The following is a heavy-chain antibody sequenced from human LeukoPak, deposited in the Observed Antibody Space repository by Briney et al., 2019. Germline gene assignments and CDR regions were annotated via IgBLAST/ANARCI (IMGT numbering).Heavy chain of an antibody. D-gene: IGHD2-15*01. V-gene: IGHV4-34*01. J-gene: IGHJ3*02. CDR1: GGSFSGYY. CDR2: INHSGST. CDR3: ARHRTLRRIVVVVAATRGAFGI. Sequence: SETLSLTCAVYGGSFSGYYWSWIRQPPGKGLEWIGEINHSGSTNYNPSLKSRVTISVDTSKNQFSLKLSSVTAADTAVYYCARHRTLRRIVVVVAATRGAFGIWGQGTMVTVSS.